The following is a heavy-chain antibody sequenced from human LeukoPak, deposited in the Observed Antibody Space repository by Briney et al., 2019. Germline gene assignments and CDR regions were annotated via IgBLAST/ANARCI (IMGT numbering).Heavy chain of an antibody. J-gene: IGHJ4*02. CDR1: GGTFRSYA. D-gene: IGHD4-17*01. V-gene: IGHV1-69*13. CDR3: AVFQGTYGDNENDY. CDR2: IIPMINTP. Sequence: ASVKVSCKASGGTFRSYAITWVRQAPGKGLEWMGGIIPMINTPKYAQKFQGRVSITADESTSTGYMEVSSLRSEDTAVYYCAVFQGTYGDNENDYWGQGTLVTASS.